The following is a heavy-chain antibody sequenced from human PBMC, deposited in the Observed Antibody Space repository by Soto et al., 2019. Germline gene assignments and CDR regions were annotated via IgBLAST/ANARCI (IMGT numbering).Heavy chain of an antibody. CDR2: TYYGGST. D-gene: IGHD4-17*01. CDR3: AGGSGDDWFDP. Sequence: QVQLQESGPGLVKPSQTLSLTCTVSGVSVSSGDYYWTWIRQHSGRGLEWIGFTYYGGSTNYNPSLKSRVPISVDTSKNQFSLKLSSVTAADTAVYYCAGGSGDDWFDPRGQGTLVTVSS. J-gene: IGHJ5*02. CDR1: GVSVSSGDYY. V-gene: IGHV4-31*03.